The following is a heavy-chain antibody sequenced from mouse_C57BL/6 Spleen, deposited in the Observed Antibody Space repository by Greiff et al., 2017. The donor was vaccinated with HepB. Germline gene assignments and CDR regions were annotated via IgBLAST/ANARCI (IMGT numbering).Heavy chain of an antibody. V-gene: IGHV1-64*01. CDR3: ARMRGSSLYYAMDY. J-gene: IGHJ4*01. D-gene: IGHD1-1*01. CDR2: IHPNSGST. Sequence: QVQLQQPGAELVKPGASVKLSCKASGYTFTSYWMHWVKQRPGQGLEWIGMIHPNSGSTNYNEKFKSKATLTVDKSSSTAYMQLSSLTSEDSAVYYCARMRGSSLYYAMDYWGQGTSVTVSS. CDR1: GYTFTSYW.